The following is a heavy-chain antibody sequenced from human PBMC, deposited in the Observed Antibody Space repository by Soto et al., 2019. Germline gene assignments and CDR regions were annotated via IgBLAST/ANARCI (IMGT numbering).Heavy chain of an antibody. V-gene: IGHV3-30-3*01. CDR3: ARDPTLRYFASRSYYYGMYV. D-gene: IGHD3-9*01. J-gene: IGHJ6*02. CDR2: ISFDGTKT. CDR1: KFPLRSYT. Sequence: PGGSLRLSCAASKFPLRSYTMHWVRQAPGQGPEWVAIISFDGTKTHYADSVKGRFTISRDNSENMLFLQMNSLKTEDSAVYFCARDPTLRYFASRSYYYGMYVWRRRTTVTV.